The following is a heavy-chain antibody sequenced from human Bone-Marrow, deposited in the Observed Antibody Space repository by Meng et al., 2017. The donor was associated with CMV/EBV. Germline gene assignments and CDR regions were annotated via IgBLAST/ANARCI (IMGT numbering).Heavy chain of an antibody. D-gene: IGHD6-6*01. CDR1: GDSVSSNSAA. V-gene: IGHV6-1*01. J-gene: IGHJ6*02. CDR2: TYYRSKWYN. Sequence: LRLSCAISGDSVSSNSAAWNWIRQSPSRGLEWLGRTYYRSKWYNDYAVSVKSRITINPDTSKNQFSLQLNSVTPEDTAVYYCARDLVEYSSSFYYYYYGMDVWGQGTTVTVSS. CDR3: ARDLVEYSSSFYYYYYGMDV.